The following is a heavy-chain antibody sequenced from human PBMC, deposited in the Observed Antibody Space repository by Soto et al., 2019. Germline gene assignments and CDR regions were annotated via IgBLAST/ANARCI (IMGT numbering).Heavy chain of an antibody. CDR2: SSATGAGT. CDR3: AKDRRAGGNYGFYSDF. D-gene: IGHD1-7*01. CDR1: GFTFSSYG. Sequence: EVQLLESGGGLVQPGGSLRLSCAASGFTFSSYGMTWVRQAPGKGLEWVSFSSATGAGTYYADSVKGRFTISRDNSNNTLYLQMTTLRPDDTAVYYCAKDRRAGGNYGFYSDFWGQGALVIVSS. J-gene: IGHJ4*02. V-gene: IGHV3-23*01.